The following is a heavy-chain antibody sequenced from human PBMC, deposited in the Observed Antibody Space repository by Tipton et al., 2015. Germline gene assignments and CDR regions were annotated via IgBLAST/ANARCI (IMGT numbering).Heavy chain of an antibody. CDR1: GFAFSDYG. J-gene: IGHJ4*02. CDR3: ARDDYLGL. Sequence: SLRLSCAASGFAFSDYGMHWVRQAPGKGLEWVAVIWYDGSDEYYVDSVKGRFTISRDDSENTLYLQMNSLTAEDTALYYCARDDYLGLWGQGTLVTVS. CDR2: IWYDGSDE. V-gene: IGHV3-33*01. D-gene: IGHD4/OR15-4a*01.